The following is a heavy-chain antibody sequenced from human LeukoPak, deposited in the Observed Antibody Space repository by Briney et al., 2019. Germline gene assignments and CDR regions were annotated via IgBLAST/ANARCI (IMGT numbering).Heavy chain of an antibody. D-gene: IGHD3-10*01. CDR2: ICYNGSNK. J-gene: IGHJ6*01. V-gene: IGHV3-30-3*01. CDR3: ARGRGGYYSGMDV. Sequence: GGSLRLSCAASGFTFSSYAMNWVRQAPGKGLEWVAFICYNGSNKYYADSVKGRFTISRDNSKNTLYLQMNSLRAEDTAVYYCARGRGGYYSGMDVCGQRATVTVSS. CDR1: GFTFSSYA.